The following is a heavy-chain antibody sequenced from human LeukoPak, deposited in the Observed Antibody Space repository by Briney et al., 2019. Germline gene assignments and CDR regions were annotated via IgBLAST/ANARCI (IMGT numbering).Heavy chain of an antibody. D-gene: IGHD1-26*01. V-gene: IGHV3-30-3*01. CDR3: ARDEMREWELISY. J-gene: IGHJ4*02. Sequence: SGGSLRLSCAASGFTFSSYALHWVRQAPGKGLEWVTVISYDGNNKYYTDSVKGRFTISRDNSKNTLYLQMNSLRPEDTGVYYCARDEMREWELISYWGQGTLVTVSS. CDR1: GFTFSSYA. CDR2: ISYDGNNK.